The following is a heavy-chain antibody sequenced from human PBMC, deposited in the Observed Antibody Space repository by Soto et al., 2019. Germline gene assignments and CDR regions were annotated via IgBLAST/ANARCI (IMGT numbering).Heavy chain of an antibody. J-gene: IGHJ4*02. CDR3: VRGGSAYYYGLFDY. Sequence: EVQLVESGGGLVQPGGSLRLSCAASGFTFSSYWMHWVRQVPGKGLVWVSRINPDASSIMYADSVKGRFTISKDDAKNTLYLQVNSLRAEDTAVYYCVRGGSAYYYGLFDYWGQGTLVTVSS. D-gene: IGHD3-22*01. CDR1: GFTFSSYW. CDR2: INPDASSI. V-gene: IGHV3-74*03.